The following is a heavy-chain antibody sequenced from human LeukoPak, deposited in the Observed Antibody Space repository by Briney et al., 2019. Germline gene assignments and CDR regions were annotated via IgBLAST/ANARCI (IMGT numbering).Heavy chain of an antibody. CDR3: ARAPIAAAASGY. V-gene: IGHV3-21*01. J-gene: IGHJ4*02. Sequence: GGSLRLSCAASGFTFSSYSMNWVRQAPGKGLEWVSSISSSSSYIYYADSVKGRFTISRDNAKNSLYLQMNSLRAEDTAVYYCARAPIAAAASGYWGQGTLVTVSS. CDR1: GFTFSSYS. D-gene: IGHD6-13*01. CDR2: ISSSSSYI.